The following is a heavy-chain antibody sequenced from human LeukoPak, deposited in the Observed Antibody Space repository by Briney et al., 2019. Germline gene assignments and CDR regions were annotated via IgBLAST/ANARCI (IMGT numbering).Heavy chain of an antibody. V-gene: IGHV3-23*01. Sequence: QSGGSLRLSCAASGFTFSSYAMSWVRQAPGKGLEWVSAISGSGGSTYYADSVKGRFTISRDNSKNTLYLQMNSLRAEDTAVYYCAKDNRADSIVGASPPYWGQGTLVTVSS. CDR1: GFTFSSYA. D-gene: IGHD1-26*01. CDR3: AKDNRADSIVGASPPY. CDR2: ISGSGGST. J-gene: IGHJ4*02.